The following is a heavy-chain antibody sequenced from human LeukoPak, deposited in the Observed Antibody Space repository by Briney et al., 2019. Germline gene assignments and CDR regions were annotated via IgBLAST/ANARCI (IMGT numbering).Heavy chain of an antibody. D-gene: IGHD6-25*01. CDR3: AKHGGTAAAYRFDP. CDR2: ISGSGGST. J-gene: IGHJ5*02. Sequence: GGSLRLSCAASGFTFSSYAMSWVRQAPGKGLEWGSAISGSGGSTYYADSVKGRLTISRDNSKNTSYLQMNSLRVEDTAVYYCAKHGGTAAAYRFDPWGQGTLVTVSS. CDR1: GFTFSSYA. V-gene: IGHV3-23*01.